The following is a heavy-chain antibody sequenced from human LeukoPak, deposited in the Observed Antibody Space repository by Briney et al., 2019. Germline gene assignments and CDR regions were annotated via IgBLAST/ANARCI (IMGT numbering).Heavy chain of an antibody. D-gene: IGHD5-18*01. V-gene: IGHV4-30-2*01. CDR2: IYHSGST. CDR1: GGSISSGGYS. Sequence: SETLSLTCAVSGGSISSGGYSWSWIRQPPGKGLEWIGYIYHSGSTNYNPSLKSRVTISVDTSKNQFSLKLSSVTAADTAVYYCARAGYSYATGYYFDYWGQGTLVTVSS. CDR3: ARAGYSYATGYYFDY. J-gene: IGHJ4*02.